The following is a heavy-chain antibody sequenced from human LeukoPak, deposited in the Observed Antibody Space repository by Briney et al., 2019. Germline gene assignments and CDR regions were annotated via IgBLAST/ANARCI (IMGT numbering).Heavy chain of an antibody. CDR1: GGTFSSYA. CDR2: IIPIFGTA. Sequence: SVKVSYKASGGTFSSYAISRVRQAPGQGLEWMGGIIPIFGTANYAQKFQGRVTITAHESTSTAYMELSSLRSEDTAVYYCARSGYWGYDIMTGYADQWGQGTLVTVSS. D-gene: IGHD3-9*01. J-gene: IGHJ4*02. CDR3: ARSGYWGYDIMTGYADQ. V-gene: IGHV1-69*13.